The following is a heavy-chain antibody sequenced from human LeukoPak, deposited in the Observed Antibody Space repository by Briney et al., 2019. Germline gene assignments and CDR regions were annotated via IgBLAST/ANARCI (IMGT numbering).Heavy chain of an antibody. V-gene: IGHV3-21*01. CDR1: GFTFSSYS. D-gene: IGHD3-10*01. Sequence: GGSLRLSCAASGFTFSSYSMNWVRQAPGKGLEWVSSISSSRSYMYYADSVKGRFTISRDNAKNSLDLQMNSLRAEDTAVYYCARVHGSDADAFDIWGQGTMVTVSS. CDR3: ARVHGSDADAFDI. J-gene: IGHJ3*02. CDR2: ISSSRSYM.